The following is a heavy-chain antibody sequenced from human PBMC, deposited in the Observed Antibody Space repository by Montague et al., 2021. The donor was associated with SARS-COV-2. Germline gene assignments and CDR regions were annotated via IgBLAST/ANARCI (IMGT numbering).Heavy chain of an antibody. J-gene: IGHJ5*02. D-gene: IGHD4-17*01. CDR3: ARAVTTGIDWFDP. CDR1: SGPISRHY. V-gene: IGHV4-59*11. CDR2: VNYGGST. Sequence: SETLSLTCTVSSGPISRHYWSWIRQPPGKGLEWIGYVNYGGSTNYNPSLKSRVSISLDTSKNQFSLRLNSVTAADTAVYYCARAVTTGIDWFDPWGQGTLVIVSS.